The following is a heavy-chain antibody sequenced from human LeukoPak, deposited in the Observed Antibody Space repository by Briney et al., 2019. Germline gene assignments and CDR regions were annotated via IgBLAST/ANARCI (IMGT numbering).Heavy chain of an antibody. V-gene: IGHV4-59*01. J-gene: IGHJ4*02. Sequence: SETLSLTCTVSGGSISDYYRGWIRQPPGKGLEWIGYFYDSGSSTYNPSLKSRVTISVDTSKEQFSLKVNSVTAADTAVYYCTRGAGWLIDYWGQGILVTVSS. CDR3: TRGAGWLIDY. D-gene: IGHD3-16*01. CDR1: GGSISDYY. CDR2: FYDSGSS.